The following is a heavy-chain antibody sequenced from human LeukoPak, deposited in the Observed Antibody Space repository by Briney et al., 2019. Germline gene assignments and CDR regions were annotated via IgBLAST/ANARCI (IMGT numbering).Heavy chain of an antibody. CDR3: ARVSGYDWESFYDY. V-gene: IGHV4-59*11. J-gene: IGHJ4*02. CDR2: IYYSVRT. D-gene: IGHD5-12*01. CDR1: GASISSHY. Sequence: SETLSLTCSVSGASISSHYWSWIRQPPGKGLEWIGYIYYSVRTNYNPSLKSRVTISVDPSKNQFSLKLSSVTAADTAVYYCARVSGYDWESFYDYWGQGTLVTVSS.